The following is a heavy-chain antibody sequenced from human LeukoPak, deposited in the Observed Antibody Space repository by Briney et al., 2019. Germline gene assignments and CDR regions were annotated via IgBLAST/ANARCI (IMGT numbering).Heavy chain of an antibody. CDR2: IYYSGST. D-gene: IGHD1-1*01. CDR1: GGSISSYY. CDR3: ARDLVWPGTTSRD. J-gene: IGHJ4*02. V-gene: IGHV4-59*01. Sequence: PSETLSLTCTVSGGSISSYYWSWIRQPPGKGLEWIGYIYYSGSTNYNPSLKSRVTISVDTSKNQFSLKLSSVTAADTAVYYCARDLVWPGTTSRDWGKGTLVTVSS.